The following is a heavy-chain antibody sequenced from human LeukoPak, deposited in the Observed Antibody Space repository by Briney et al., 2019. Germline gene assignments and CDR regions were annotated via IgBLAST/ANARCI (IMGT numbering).Heavy chain of an antibody. CDR1: GFTFSSYG. D-gene: IGHD5-18*01. CDR3: VKDPGYSYGLFYYYYYGMDV. CDR2: ISYDGSNK. V-gene: IGHV3-30*18. Sequence: GGSLRLSCAASGFTFSSYGMHWVRQAPGKGLEWVAVISYDGSNKYYADSVKGRFTISRDNSKNTLYLQMNSLRAEDTAVYYCVKDPGYSYGLFYYYYYGMDVWGQGTTVTVSS. J-gene: IGHJ6*02.